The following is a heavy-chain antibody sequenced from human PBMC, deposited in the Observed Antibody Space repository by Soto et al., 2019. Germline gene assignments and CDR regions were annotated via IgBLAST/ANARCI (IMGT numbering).Heavy chain of an antibody. J-gene: IGHJ6*02. D-gene: IGHD1-26*01. CDR3: AKEGASDSYYYGMGV. CDR1: GFTFSDYA. Sequence: EVQLLESGGGLVQPGGSLRLSCGASGFTFSDYAMTWVRQAPGKGLEWVSSISGLGGSTYFPDSVKGRFIISRDNSRNTLYLQMNSLRAEDTAVYYCAKEGASDSYYYGMGVWGQGTTVTVS. V-gene: IGHV3-23*01. CDR2: ISGLGGST.